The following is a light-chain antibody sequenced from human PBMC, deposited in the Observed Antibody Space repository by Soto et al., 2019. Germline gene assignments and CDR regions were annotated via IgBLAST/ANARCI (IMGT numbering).Light chain of an antibody. V-gene: IGLV1-40*01. J-gene: IGLJ2*01. CDR1: SSNIGAGYD. CDR2: GNS. CDR3: QSYDSSLSGPV. Sequence: QSVLTQPPSVSGAPGQRVTISCTGSSSNIGAGYDVHWYQQLPGTAPKLLIYGNSTRPSGGPDRFSGSKSGTSASLAITGLQAEDEADYYCQSYDSSLSGPVFGGGTKLTVL.